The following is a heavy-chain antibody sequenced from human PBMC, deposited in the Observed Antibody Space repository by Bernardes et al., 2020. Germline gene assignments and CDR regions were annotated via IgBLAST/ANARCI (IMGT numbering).Heavy chain of an antibody. CDR3: ARFGYHDY. D-gene: IGHD3-10*01. Sequence: SATLTLTCTVSGGSIHNSSTYWGWIRQPPEKGLEWIGSIHYRGNTYSNPSLKSRVTISVDTSKNQFSLKLSSVTAADTAVYYCARFGYHDYWGQGNLVSVSS. V-gene: IGHV4-39*01. J-gene: IGHJ4*02. CDR2: IHYRGNT. CDR1: GGSIHNSSTY.